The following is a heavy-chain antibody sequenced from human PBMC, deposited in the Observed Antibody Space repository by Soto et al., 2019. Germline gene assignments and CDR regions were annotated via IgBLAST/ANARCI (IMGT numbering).Heavy chain of an antibody. J-gene: IGHJ4*02. CDR1: GFPLSTSEVG. CDR2: IYWNDDK. CDR3: AHTAYYDSRGYYYGGVFDY. D-gene: IGHD3-22*01. Sequence: SGPTLVNPTQTLTLTYTLSGFPLSTSEVGVGWIRQPPGKALEWLALIYWNDDKRYIPSLKSTLTITKDTSRNQVVLTMTDMDPVDTATYYCAHTAYYDSRGYYYGGVFDYWGQGTLVTVSS. V-gene: IGHV2-5*01.